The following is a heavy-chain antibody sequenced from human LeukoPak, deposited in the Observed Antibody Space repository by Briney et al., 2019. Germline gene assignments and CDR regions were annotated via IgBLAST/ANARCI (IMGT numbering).Heavy chain of an antibody. V-gene: IGHV3-74*01. CDR2: INSDGSST. D-gene: IGHD2-8*01. CDR3: ARVRYCTNGVCHDFDY. Sequence: PGGSLRLSCAASGFTFSSYWMHWVRQAPGKGLVWVSRINSDGSSTSYADSVKGRFTISRDNAKNSLYLQMNSLRAEDTALYYCARVRYCTNGVCHDFDYWGQGTLVTVSS. CDR1: GFTFSSYW. J-gene: IGHJ4*02.